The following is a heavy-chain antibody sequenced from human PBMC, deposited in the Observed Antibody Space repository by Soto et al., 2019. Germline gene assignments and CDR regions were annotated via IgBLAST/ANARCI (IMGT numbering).Heavy chain of an antibody. CDR1: WYTFTCFY. Sequence: SVEVSFKASWYTFTCFYMHWVRQAPGQGLEWMGWFNPNSGGTNYAQKFQGWVTMTRDTSISTAYMELSRLRSDDTAVYYCAMGYGSGDYNNYMDDWGQGTTVTVSS. CDR3: AMGYGSGDYNNYMDD. D-gene: IGHD3-10*01. V-gene: IGHV1-2*04. CDR2: FNPNSGGT. J-gene: IGHJ6*02.